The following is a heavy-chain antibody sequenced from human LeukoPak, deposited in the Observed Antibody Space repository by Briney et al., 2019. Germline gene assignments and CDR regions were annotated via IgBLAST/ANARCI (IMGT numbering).Heavy chain of an antibody. V-gene: IGHV3-48*04. CDR1: GFTFSKYG. CDR2: ISTSGSTI. CDR3: ARGDLYYYGSGSPAN. D-gene: IGHD3-10*01. Sequence: GGSLRLSCAASGFTFSKYGMHWVRQVSGKGLEWLSHISTSGSTIYYADSVKGRFTISRDNAKNSLYLQMNSLKAEDTAVYYCARGDLYYYGSGSPANWGQGTLVTVSS. J-gene: IGHJ4*02.